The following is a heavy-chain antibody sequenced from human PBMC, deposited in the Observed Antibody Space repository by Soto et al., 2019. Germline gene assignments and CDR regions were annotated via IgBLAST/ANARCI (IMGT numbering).Heavy chain of an antibody. D-gene: IGHD2-21*01. Sequence: SQTLSLTCAISGDSVSSNSAAWNWIRQSPSRGLEWLGRTYYRSKWYNDYAVSVKSRITINPDTSKNQFSLQLNSVTPEDTAVYYNAFSRKNRLFPPPATFDYWGQGALVTVSS. CDR1: GDSVSSNSAA. CDR2: TYYRSKWYN. J-gene: IGHJ4*02. CDR3: AFSRKNRLFPPPATFDY. V-gene: IGHV6-1*01.